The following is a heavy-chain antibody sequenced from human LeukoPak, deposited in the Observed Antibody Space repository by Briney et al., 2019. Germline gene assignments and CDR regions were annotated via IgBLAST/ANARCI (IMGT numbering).Heavy chain of an antibody. J-gene: IGHJ4*02. CDR1: GGASSIDA. CDR2: IIPILGIA. D-gene: IGHD6-13*01. CDR3: ARDSIAGIAAAGTYY. V-gene: IGHV1-69*04. Sequence: SVKVSCEASGGASSIDAMSWVRQAPGQGLEWMGRIIPILGIANYAQKFQGRVTITADKSTSTAYMEMSSLRSEDAAGYYCARDSIAGIAAAGTYYWGQGTLVTVSS.